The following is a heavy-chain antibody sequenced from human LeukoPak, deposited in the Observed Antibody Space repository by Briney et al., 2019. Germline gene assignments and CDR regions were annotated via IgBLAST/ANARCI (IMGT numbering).Heavy chain of an antibody. Sequence: SETLSLTCSVSGFSISSGYYWGWIRQPPGKGLEWIGNSLHGGNTFYNLSLKSRVSISLDTSKNQFSMKLNSVTAADTALYYCAMITVTTGIDSWGQGTLVAVSS. CDR1: GFSISSGYY. CDR3: AMITVTTGIDS. V-gene: IGHV4-38-2*02. J-gene: IGHJ4*02. CDR2: SLHGGNT. D-gene: IGHD4-17*01.